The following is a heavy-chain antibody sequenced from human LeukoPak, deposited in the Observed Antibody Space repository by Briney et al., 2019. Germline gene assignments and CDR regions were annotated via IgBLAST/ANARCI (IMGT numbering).Heavy chain of an antibody. CDR2: IYYSGST. CDR3: ARDHLLDWYYYYVDV. CDR1: GGSFSGYY. Sequence: SETLSLTCAVYGGSFSGYYWSWIRQPPGKGLEWIGYIYYSGSTNYNPSLKSRVTISVDTSKNQFSLKLSSVTAADTAVYYRARDHLLDWYYYYVDVWGKGTTVTVSS. D-gene: IGHD3/OR15-3a*01. V-gene: IGHV4-59*01. J-gene: IGHJ6*03.